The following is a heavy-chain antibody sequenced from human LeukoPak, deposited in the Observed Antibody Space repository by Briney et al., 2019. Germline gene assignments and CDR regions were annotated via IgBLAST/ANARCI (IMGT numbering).Heavy chain of an antibody. V-gene: IGHV3-21*01. Sequence: GGPLRLSCAASGFTFSRHSMHWVRPAPGKGLEWVSSISTSSSYIDYADSVNGRFTISRDNSKNTLYLQMNSLRAEDTAVYYCAKELTIAVADTNYYLDDWGKGTMVTVSS. CDR1: GFTFSRHS. D-gene: IGHD6-19*01. CDR3: AKELTIAVADTNYYLDD. CDR2: ISTSSSYI. J-gene: IGHJ4*01.